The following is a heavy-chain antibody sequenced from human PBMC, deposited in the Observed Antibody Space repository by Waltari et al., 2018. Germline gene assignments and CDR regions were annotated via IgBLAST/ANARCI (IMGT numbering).Heavy chain of an antibody. Sequence: VQLVGSGGGLVKPGGSLILSWAASGFTFCSYTMKWVRQAPGEGLEWVSYIRSVSSYIYYADSVKARFIISRDNAKNSLYLQMNSLRAEDTAVYYCAREWGVMVGTAAFYFDYWGQGTLVTVSS. CDR1: GFTFCSYT. CDR2: IRSVSSYI. V-gene: IGHV3-21*02. CDR3: AREWGVMVGTAAFYFDY. D-gene: IGHD2-15*01. J-gene: IGHJ4*02.